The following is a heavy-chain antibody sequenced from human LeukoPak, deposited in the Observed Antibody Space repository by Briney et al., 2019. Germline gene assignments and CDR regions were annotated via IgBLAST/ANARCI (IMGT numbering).Heavy chain of an antibody. Sequence: ASVKVSCKASGYTFTGYYMHWVRQAPGQGLEWMGRINPNSGGTNYAQKFQGRVTMTRDTSISTAYMELSRLRSDDTAVYYCARNYYDSSGYSYYFDYWGQETLVTVSS. CDR1: GYTFTGYY. J-gene: IGHJ4*02. CDR3: ARNYYDSSGYSYYFDY. D-gene: IGHD3-22*01. V-gene: IGHV1-2*06. CDR2: INPNSGGT.